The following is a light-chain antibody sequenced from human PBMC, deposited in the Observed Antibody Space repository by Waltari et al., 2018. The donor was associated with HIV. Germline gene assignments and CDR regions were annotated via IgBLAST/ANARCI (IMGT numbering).Light chain of an antibody. CDR3: SSYISNITWV. J-gene: IGLJ2*01. Sequence: QSALSQPASVSGSPGQSITISCTGTSSDIRSYTNISWDQQHPGKAPKLVIYEVRNRPSGFSNRFSGSKSGNTASLTISGLQAEDEADYYCSSYISNITWVFGGGTKVTVL. V-gene: IGLV2-14*01. CDR2: EVR. CDR1: SSDIRSYTN.